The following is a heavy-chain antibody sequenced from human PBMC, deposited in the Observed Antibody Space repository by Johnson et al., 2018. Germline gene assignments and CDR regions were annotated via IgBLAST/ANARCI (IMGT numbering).Heavy chain of an antibody. CDR2: IYPDDSDT. V-gene: IGHV5-51*01. Sequence: VQLVQSGADVSKPGESLKISCEAYGYEFSDYWIGWVRQMPGKGLEWMGVIYPDDSDTTYSPSFQGHVTISAARSVSTVFLPWNSLRASDSAMYYCVRRGPPYESSGYAALDVWGQGTRVTVSA. CDR3: VRRGPPYESSGYAALDV. J-gene: IGHJ3*01. CDR1: GYEFSDYW. D-gene: IGHD3-22*01.